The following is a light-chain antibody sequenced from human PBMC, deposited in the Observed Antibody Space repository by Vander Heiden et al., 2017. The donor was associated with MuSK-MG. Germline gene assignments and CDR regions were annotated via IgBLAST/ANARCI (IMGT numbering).Light chain of an antibody. CDR2: GNS. CDR3: QSYESSLSGSV. CDR1: TSKLGAGYD. J-gene: IGLJ2*01. Sequence: QSVLTQPPSVSGAPGQRVTISCTGSTSKLGAGYDVLWYQQLTATSPKLLIYGNSNRPSGVPDRFSGSKSGTSASMAITGLQAEDEADYYCQSYESSLSGSVFGGGTKLTVL. V-gene: IGLV1-40*01.